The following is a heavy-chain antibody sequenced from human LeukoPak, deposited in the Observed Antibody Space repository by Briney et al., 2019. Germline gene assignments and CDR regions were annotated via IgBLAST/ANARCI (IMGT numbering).Heavy chain of an antibody. J-gene: IGHJ4*02. D-gene: IGHD1-26*01. Sequence: PSETLSLTCTVSGGSISSGNYYWNWIRQHPGEGLEWIGYIYYSGSTYYNPSLKSRVTISVDTSKNQFSLRLSSLTAADTTVYYCARMGIVGATGYYFDYWGQGTLVTVSS. CDR3: ARMGIVGATGYYFDY. CDR2: IYYSGST. V-gene: IGHV4-31*03. CDR1: GGSISSGNYY.